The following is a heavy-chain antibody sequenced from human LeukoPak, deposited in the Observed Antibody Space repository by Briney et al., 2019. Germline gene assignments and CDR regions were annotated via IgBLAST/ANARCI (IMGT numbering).Heavy chain of an antibody. J-gene: IGHJ3*02. CDR3: AKGRHSSSSDAFDI. CDR1: GFIFSHYT. D-gene: IGHD6-13*01. Sequence: GGSLRLSCAVSGFIFSHYTMTWVRQAPGKGLEWVSSINGSGDATLYADSVKGRFTISRDNSKNTLYLQMNSLRAEDTAVYYCAKGRHSSSSDAFDIWGQGTMVTVSS. V-gene: IGHV3-23*01. CDR2: INGSGDAT.